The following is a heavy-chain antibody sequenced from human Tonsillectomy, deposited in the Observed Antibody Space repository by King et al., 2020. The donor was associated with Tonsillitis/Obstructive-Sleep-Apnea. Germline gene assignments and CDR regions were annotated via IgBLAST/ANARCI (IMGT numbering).Heavy chain of an antibody. CDR2: ISWNSGSV. CDR3: AKDLIIAVSGTPGDAFDF. V-gene: IGHV3-9*02. Sequence: VQLVESGGGLVQPGRSLRISCAASGFTSDDYAMYWVRQVPGKGLEWVSGISWNSGSVVYADSVKGRFTISRDNAKNSLYLQMNSLRTEDTALYYCAKDLIIAVSGTPGDAFDFWGQGTMVTVSS. D-gene: IGHD6-13*01. CDR1: GFTSDDYA. J-gene: IGHJ3*01.